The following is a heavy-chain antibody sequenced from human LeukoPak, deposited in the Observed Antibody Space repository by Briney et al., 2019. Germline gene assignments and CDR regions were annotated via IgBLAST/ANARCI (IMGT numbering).Heavy chain of an antibody. D-gene: IGHD6-13*01. Sequence: GESLKISCKGSGYSFTSYWIGWVRQMPGKGLEWMGIIYPGDSDTRYSPSFQGQATISADKSISTAYLQWSSLKASDTAMYYCARQLAGGSSFDGVRFDPWGQGTLVTVSS. J-gene: IGHJ5*02. CDR2: IYPGDSDT. V-gene: IGHV5-51*01. CDR1: GYSFTSYW. CDR3: ARQLAGGSSFDGVRFDP.